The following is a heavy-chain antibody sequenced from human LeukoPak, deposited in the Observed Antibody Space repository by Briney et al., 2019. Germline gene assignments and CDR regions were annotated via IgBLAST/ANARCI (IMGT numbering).Heavy chain of an antibody. CDR3: VKDIGTVGASPFDY. Sequence: GGSLRLSCAASGFTFRDSYMVWIRQAPGKGLEWVSYISSSGTTIYYADSVKGRFTISRDNSKNTLSLQMNSLRAEDTAVYYCVKDIGTVGASPFDYWGQGTLVSVSS. CDR1: GFTFRDSY. D-gene: IGHD1-26*01. J-gene: IGHJ4*02. V-gene: IGHV3-11*01. CDR2: ISSSGTTI.